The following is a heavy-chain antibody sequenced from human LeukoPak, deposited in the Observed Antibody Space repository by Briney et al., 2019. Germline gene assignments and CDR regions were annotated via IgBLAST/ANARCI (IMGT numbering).Heavy chain of an antibody. CDR1: GFTFSSYA. Sequence: PGGSLRLSCAASGFTFSSYAMSWVRQAPGKGLEWVSAVSGGGGTSYYADSVKGRFTISRDNSKNTLYLQMNSLRAEDTAVYYCAKDRYYDYVWGSYRPFYFDYWGQGTLVTASS. D-gene: IGHD3-16*02. CDR2: VSGGGGTS. J-gene: IGHJ4*02. CDR3: AKDRYYDYVWGSYRPFYFDY. V-gene: IGHV3-23*01.